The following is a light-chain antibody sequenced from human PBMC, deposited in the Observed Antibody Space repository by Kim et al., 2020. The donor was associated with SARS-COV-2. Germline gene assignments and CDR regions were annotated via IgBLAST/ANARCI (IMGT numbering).Light chain of an antibody. CDR3: SAWDTSLRVWV. Sequence: RQTATLTCSGNSKNVGNEGAAWLQKHQGHPPKLLSYKNTNRPSGISARFSASRSGNTASLTITGLQPEDEADYYCSAWDTSLRVWVFGGGTQLTVL. V-gene: IGLV10-54*04. CDR2: KNT. CDR1: SKNVGNEG. J-gene: IGLJ3*02.